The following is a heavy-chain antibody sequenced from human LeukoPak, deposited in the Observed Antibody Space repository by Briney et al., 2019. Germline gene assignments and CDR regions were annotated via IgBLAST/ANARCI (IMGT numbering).Heavy chain of an antibody. J-gene: IGHJ4*02. CDR1: GFTFSSYG. CDR3: AREKLDARGFVDY. CDR2: ISYDGSNK. Sequence: GRSLRLSCAASGFTFSSYGMHWVRQAPGKGLEWVAVISYDGSNKYYADSVKGRFPISRDNAKNLLYLKMNSLRAEDTAVYCCAREKLDARGFVDYWGQGTLVTVSS. V-gene: IGHV3-30*03. D-gene: IGHD3-22*01.